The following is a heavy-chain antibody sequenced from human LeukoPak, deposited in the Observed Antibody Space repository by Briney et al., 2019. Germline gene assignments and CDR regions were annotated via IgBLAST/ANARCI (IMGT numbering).Heavy chain of an antibody. J-gene: IGHJ4*02. CDR1: GFTFRSYW. V-gene: IGHV3-7*01. D-gene: IGHD1-7*01. CDR2: IKHDGSEK. Sequence: GGSLRLSCAAFGFTFRSYWMNWVRQAPGTGLEWVANIKHDGSEKYYVDSVKGRFTISRDNAKNSLYLQRNSLIAEDTALYYCARPGNYADYWGQGPLVTVSS. CDR3: ARPGNYADY.